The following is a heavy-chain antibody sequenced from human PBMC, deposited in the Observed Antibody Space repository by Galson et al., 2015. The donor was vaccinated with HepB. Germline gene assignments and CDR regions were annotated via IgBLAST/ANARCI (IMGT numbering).Heavy chain of an antibody. D-gene: IGHD2-2*01. J-gene: IGHJ6*02. CDR3: ARDRVVPAAISYYYYGMDV. V-gene: IGHV7-4-1*02. CDR1: GYTFTSYA. Sequence: SVKVSCKASGYTFTSYAMNWVRQAPGQGLEWMGWINTNTGNPTYAQGFTGRFVFSLDTSVSTAYLQISSLKSEDTAVYYCARDRVVPAAISYYYYGMDVWGQGTTVTVSS. CDR2: INTNTGNP.